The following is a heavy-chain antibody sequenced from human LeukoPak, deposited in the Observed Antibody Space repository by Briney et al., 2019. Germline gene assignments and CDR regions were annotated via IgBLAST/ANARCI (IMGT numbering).Heavy chain of an antibody. J-gene: IGHJ3*02. V-gene: IGHV1-2*02. Sequence: ASVKVSCKASGYTFTGYYMHWVRQAPGQGLEWMGWINPNSGGTNYAQKFQGRVTITRDTSISTAYMELSRLRSDDTAVYYCARGRPSPVIRITMVRQDAFDIWGQGTMVTVSS. D-gene: IGHD3-10*01. CDR1: GYTFTGYY. CDR3: ARGRPSPVIRITMVRQDAFDI. CDR2: INPNSGGT.